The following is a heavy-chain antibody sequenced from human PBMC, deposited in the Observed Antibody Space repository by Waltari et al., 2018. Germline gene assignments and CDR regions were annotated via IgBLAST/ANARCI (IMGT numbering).Heavy chain of an antibody. CDR2: IIPIFGTA. D-gene: IGHD2-8*02. V-gene: IGHV1-69*13. CDR1: GGTFSSYD. J-gene: IGHJ4*02. Sequence: QVQLVQSGAEVKKPGSSVQVSCKASGGTFSSYDISWARQAPGQGLEWMGGIIPIFGTANYAQKFQDRVTITADESTSTAYMELSSLRSEDTAVYYCARENRYCTGGVCGGWGQGTLVTVSS. CDR3: ARENRYCTGGVCGG.